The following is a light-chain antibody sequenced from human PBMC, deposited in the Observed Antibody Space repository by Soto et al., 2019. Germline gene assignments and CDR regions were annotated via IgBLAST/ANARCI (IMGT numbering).Light chain of an antibody. CDR3: QQYGSPFA. Sequence: IVLTQSPGTLSLSPGERATLSCRASQSVSSTYLAWYQQKPGQAPRLLIYGASSRATGIPDRFSGSGSGTDFTLTISRLDPEDFAVYYCQQYGSPFAFGPGTKVDIK. V-gene: IGKV3-20*01. CDR2: GAS. CDR1: QSVSSTY. J-gene: IGKJ3*01.